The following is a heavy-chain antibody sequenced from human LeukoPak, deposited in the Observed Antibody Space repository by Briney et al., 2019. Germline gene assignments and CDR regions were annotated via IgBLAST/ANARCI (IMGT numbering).Heavy chain of an antibody. J-gene: IGHJ4*02. D-gene: IGHD5-12*01. Sequence: PGGSLRLSCAASGFTIRSYGMSWVRQAPGKALEWVSGISSGGGSTHYADSVKGRFTISRDNSKNTLYLQMNSLRAEDTAVYYCARGGGYDTGLDYWGQGTLVTVSS. CDR1: GFTIRSYG. CDR3: ARGGGYDTGLDY. CDR2: ISSGGGST. V-gene: IGHV3-23*01.